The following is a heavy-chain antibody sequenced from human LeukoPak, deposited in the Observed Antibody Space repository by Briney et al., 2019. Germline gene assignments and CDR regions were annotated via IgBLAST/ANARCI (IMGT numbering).Heavy chain of an antibody. V-gene: IGHV1-2*02. CDR1: GYTFTGYY. CDR3: ARDLEAAAKFPIDY. J-gene: IGHJ4*02. Sequence: ASVKVSCKASGYTFTGYYMHWVRQAPGQVLEWMGWINPNSGGTNYAQRFQGRVTMTRDTSISTAYMELSRLRSDDTAVYYCARDLEAAAKFPIDYWGQGTLVTVSS. D-gene: IGHD6-13*01. CDR2: INPNSGGT.